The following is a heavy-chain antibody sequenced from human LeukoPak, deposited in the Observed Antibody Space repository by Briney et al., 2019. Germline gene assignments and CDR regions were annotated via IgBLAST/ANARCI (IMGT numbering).Heavy chain of an antibody. CDR3: ARGPSGRLQTSTYYFDY. CDR2: INAGNGNT. D-gene: IGHD6-19*01. J-gene: IGHJ4*02. V-gene: IGHV1-3*01. Sequence: GASVKVSCKASGYIFTSYAMHWVRQAPGQRLEWMGWINAGNGNTKYSQKFQGRDTITRDTSASTAYMELSSLRSEDTAVYYCARGPSGRLQTSTYYFDYWGQGTLVTVSS. CDR1: GYIFTSYA.